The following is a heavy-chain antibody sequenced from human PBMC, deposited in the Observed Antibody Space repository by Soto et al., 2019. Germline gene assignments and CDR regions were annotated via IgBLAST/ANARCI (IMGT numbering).Heavy chain of an antibody. J-gene: IGHJ6*02. CDR1: GYTVTSYG. CDR3: ATDRNIVVVPAAINPQGIYYGMDV. Sequence: ASVKVSCKASGYTVTSYGISWVRQASGQGLELMGWISAYNGDTNYAQKLQGRVTMTTDTSTSTAYMELRRLRSDDTAVYYSATDRNIVVVPAAINPQGIYYGMDVWGQGTRVTVSS. V-gene: IGHV1-18*01. D-gene: IGHD2-2*02. CDR2: ISAYNGDT.